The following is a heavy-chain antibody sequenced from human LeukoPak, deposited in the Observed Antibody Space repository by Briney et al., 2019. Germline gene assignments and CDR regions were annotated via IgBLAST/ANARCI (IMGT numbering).Heavy chain of an antibody. D-gene: IGHD3-3*01. Sequence: GGSLRLSCAVSGLIFSDEYMSWIRQPPGKGLEWVSYISSSGSTIYYADSVKGRFTISRDNAKNSLYLQMNSLRAEDTAVYYCAREPYYDFWSGYPNWFDPWGQGTLVTVSS. CDR3: AREPYYDFWSGYPNWFDP. CDR1: GLIFSDEY. J-gene: IGHJ5*02. V-gene: IGHV3-11*04. CDR2: ISSSGSTI.